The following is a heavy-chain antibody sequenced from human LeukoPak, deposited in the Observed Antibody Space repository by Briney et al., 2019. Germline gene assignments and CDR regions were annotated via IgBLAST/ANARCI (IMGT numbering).Heavy chain of an antibody. CDR1: GGSFSGYY. J-gene: IGHJ4*02. CDR2: INHSGST. D-gene: IGHD1-26*01. CDR3: ARDGGSYHGLDS. Sequence: SETLSLTXAVYGGSFSGYYWSWIRQPPGKGLEWIGEINHSGSTNYNPSLKSRVTISVDTSKNQCSLKLSSVTAADTAVYYCARDGGSYHGLDSWGQGTLVTVSS. V-gene: IGHV4-34*01.